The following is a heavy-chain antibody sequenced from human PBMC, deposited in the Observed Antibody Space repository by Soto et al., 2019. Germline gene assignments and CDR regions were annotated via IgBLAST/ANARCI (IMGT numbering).Heavy chain of an antibody. CDR3: ANDYIWGSYRPAQYFQH. J-gene: IGHJ1*01. CDR1: GXSXSXSXXX. Sequence: PSETLSLTCTXXGXSXSXSXXXXXXXXXXXXXWLEWIGSIYYSASTYYNPSLKSRVTISVDTSKNQFSLKLSSVTAADTAVYYCANDYIWGSYRPAQYFQHWGQGTL. D-gene: IGHD3-16*02. CDR2: IYYSAST. V-gene: IGHV4-39*01.